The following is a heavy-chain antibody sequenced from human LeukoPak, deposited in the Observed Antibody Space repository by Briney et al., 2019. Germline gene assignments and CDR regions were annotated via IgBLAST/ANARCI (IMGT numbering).Heavy chain of an antibody. J-gene: IGHJ4*02. Sequence: SETLSLTCTVSGGSISSGGYYWSWIRQPPGKGLEWIGYIYYSGSTNYNPSLKSRVTISVDTSKNQFSLKLSSVTAADTAVYYCARGSRGYSYGWGQGTLVTVSS. V-gene: IGHV4-61*08. CDR2: IYYSGST. CDR3: ARGSRGYSYG. CDR1: GGSISSGGYY. D-gene: IGHD5-18*01.